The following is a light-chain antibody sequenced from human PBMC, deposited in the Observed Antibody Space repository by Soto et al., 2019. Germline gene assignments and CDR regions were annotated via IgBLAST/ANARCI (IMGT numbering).Light chain of an antibody. V-gene: IGLV2-23*02. CDR1: SSDIGSYNL. CDR2: EVN. J-gene: IGLJ3*02. CDR3: CSYAGGSTFVV. Sequence: QSALSQPASVSGSPGQSVTISCTGTSSDIGSYNLVSWYHHHPGQAPKLVIYEVNKRPSVDSNRFSGSKSGNTASLTIAGLQPEDEGEYYCCSYAGGSTFVVFGGGTKLTVL.